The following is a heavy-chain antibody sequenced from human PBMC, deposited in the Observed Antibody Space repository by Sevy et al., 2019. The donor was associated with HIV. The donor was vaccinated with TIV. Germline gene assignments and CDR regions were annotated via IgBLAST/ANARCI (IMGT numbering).Heavy chain of an antibody. CDR2: INSGSTII. CDR1: GFTFSSYN. J-gene: IGHJ5*02. CDR3: ARDRGYCSSTSCFIWFDP. V-gene: IGHV3-48*01. D-gene: IGHD2-2*01. Sequence: GGSLRLSCVASGFTFSSYNFNWVRQAPGKGLELISFINSGSTIISHADSVKGRFTISRDSAKKSVYLQMNSLRAEDTAVYYCARDRGYCSSTSCFIWFDPWGQGTLVTVSS.